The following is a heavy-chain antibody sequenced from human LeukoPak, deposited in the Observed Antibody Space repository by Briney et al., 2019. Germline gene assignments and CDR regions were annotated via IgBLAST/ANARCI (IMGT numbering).Heavy chain of an antibody. D-gene: IGHD3-3*01. Sequence: GGSLRLSCAASGFTFSDYYMSWIRPAPGKGLEWVSYISSSGSTIYYADSVKGRFTISRDNAKNSLYLQMNSLRAEDTSVYYCARDSNDFWSGYYKERWFDPWGQGTLVTVSS. J-gene: IGHJ5*02. CDR3: ARDSNDFWSGYYKERWFDP. CDR2: ISSSGSTI. CDR1: GFTFSDYY. V-gene: IGHV3-11*01.